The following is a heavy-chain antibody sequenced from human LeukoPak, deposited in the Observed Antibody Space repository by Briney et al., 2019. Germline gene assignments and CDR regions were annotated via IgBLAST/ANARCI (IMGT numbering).Heavy chain of an antibody. CDR2: MNPINGNT. J-gene: IGHJ4*02. CDR3: AKSDSSGYPVD. V-gene: IGHV1-8*01. Sequence: ASVKVSCKATGFTFTNYDINWVRQASGQGLEWMGWMNPINGNTGYAQKFQGRVTMTRDTSISTAYMELRSLTSEDTAVYYCAKSDSSGYPVDWGQGTLVTVSS. D-gene: IGHD3-22*01. CDR1: GFTFTNYD.